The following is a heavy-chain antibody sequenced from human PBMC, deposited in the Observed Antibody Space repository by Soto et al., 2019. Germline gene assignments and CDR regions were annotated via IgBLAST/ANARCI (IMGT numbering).Heavy chain of an antibody. CDR3: ARDLENSSSPNL. CDR1: GIIFSNYG. CDR2: IPYGGSNT. Sequence: GGSLRLSCTASGIIFSNYGMHWVRQAPGKGMEWVAVIPYGGSNTYYADSVKCRFTISRDNSKNTLYLQMNSLRGDDTAVYYCARDLENSSSPNLWGQGTLVTVSS. J-gene: IGHJ4*02. D-gene: IGHD6-13*01. V-gene: IGHV3-30*03.